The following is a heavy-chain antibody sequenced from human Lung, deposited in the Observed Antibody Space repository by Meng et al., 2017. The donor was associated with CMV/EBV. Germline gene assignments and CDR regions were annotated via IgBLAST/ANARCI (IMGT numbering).Heavy chain of an antibody. CDR1: GFNFVDYA. CDR2: IRSEGYGGTR. Sequence: GGSLRLSCTASGFNFVDYAMSWVRQAPGKGPEWLGFIRSEGYGGTREYAASVKGRFTISRDDSKSIAYLQMDSLNTEDTALYYCTTGGGGSHGYPYYFDYWGQGALVTVSS. J-gene: IGHJ4*02. D-gene: IGHD5-18*01. V-gene: IGHV3-49*04. CDR3: TTGGGGSHGYPYYFDY.